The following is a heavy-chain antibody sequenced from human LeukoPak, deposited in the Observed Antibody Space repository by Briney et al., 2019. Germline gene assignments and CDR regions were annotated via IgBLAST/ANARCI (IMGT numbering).Heavy chain of an antibody. J-gene: IGHJ6*02. V-gene: IGHV3-30*02. CDR2: IRYDGSNK. CDR3: AKDRDCSGGSCYFNYYYGMDV. CDR1: GFTFSSYG. D-gene: IGHD2-15*01. Sequence: PGGSLRLSCAASGFTFSSYGMHWVRQAPGKGLEWVAFIRYDGSNKYYADSVKGRFTISRDNPKNTLYLQMNSLRADDTAVYYCAKDRDCSGGSCYFNYYYGMDVWGQGTTVTVSS.